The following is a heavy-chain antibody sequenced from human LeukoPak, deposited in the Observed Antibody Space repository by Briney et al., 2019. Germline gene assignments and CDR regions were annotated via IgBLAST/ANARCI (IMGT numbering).Heavy chain of an antibody. CDR1: GGSFSGYY. D-gene: IGHD6-19*01. CDR2: INHSGST. V-gene: IGHV4-34*01. Sequence: SETLSLTCAVYGGSFSGYYWSWIRQPPGKGLEWIGEINHSGSTNYNPSLKSRVTISVDTSKNQFSLKLRSVTAADTAVYYCARRRWLVPMPYYFDYWGQGTLVTVSS. CDR3: ARRRWLVPMPYYFDY. J-gene: IGHJ4*02.